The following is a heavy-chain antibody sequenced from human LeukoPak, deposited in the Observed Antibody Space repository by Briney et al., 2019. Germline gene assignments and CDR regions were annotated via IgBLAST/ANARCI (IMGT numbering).Heavy chain of an antibody. CDR3: ARGGGPTPQDAFDI. J-gene: IGHJ3*02. Sequence: GASVKVSCKASGYTFTGYYMHWVRQAPGQGLEWMGWINPNSGGTNYAQKFQGRVTMTRDMSTSTVYMELSSLRSEDTAVYYCARGGGPTPQDAFDIWGQGTMVTVSS. D-gene: IGHD3-16*01. CDR2: INPNSGGT. CDR1: GYTFTGYY. V-gene: IGHV1-2*02.